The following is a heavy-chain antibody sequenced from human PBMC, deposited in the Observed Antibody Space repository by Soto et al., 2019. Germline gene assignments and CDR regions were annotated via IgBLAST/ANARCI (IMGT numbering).Heavy chain of an antibody. CDR3: ARAHYYDSSGYSYARY. CDR2: IIPIFGTA. Sequence: QVQLVQSGAEVKKPGSSVKVSCTASGGTFSSYAISWVRQAPGQGLEWMGGIIPIFGTANYAQKFQGRVTITADESTSKAYMEQSRLRSEDTAVYYCARAHYYDSSGYSYARYWGQGTLVTVSS. V-gene: IGHV1-69*01. J-gene: IGHJ4*02. D-gene: IGHD3-22*01. CDR1: GGTFSSYA.